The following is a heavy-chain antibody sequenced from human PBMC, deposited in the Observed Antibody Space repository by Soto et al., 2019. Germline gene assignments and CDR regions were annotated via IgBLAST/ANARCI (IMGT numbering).Heavy chain of an antibody. J-gene: IGHJ6*02. Sequence: PGGSLRLSCAESGFTFSSYGMHWVRQAPSKGLEWVAVIWYDGSNKYYADSVKGRFTISRDNSKNTLYLQMNSLRAEDTAVYYCARETGLRFLEWSYGMDVWGQGTTVTVSS. CDR2: IWYDGSNK. D-gene: IGHD3-3*01. V-gene: IGHV3-33*01. CDR1: GFTFSSYG. CDR3: ARETGLRFLEWSYGMDV.